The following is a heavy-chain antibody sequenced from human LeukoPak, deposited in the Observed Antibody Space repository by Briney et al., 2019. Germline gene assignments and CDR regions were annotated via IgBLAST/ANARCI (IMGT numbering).Heavy chain of an antibody. CDR1: GFRFRNHW. CDR3: AKGVDV. CDR2: KKEDGSEK. V-gene: IGHV3-7*01. Sequence: GGSLRLSCEASGFRFRNHWMNWVRQAPGKGLEWVANKKEDGSEKYYVDSVKGRFTISRDNARNSLFLRMNSLRAEDTAVYYCAKGVDVWGKGTTVTVSS. J-gene: IGHJ6*04.